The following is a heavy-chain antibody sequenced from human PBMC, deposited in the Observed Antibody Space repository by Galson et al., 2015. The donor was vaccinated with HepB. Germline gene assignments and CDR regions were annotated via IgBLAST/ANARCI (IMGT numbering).Heavy chain of an antibody. CDR2: IIPIFGTA. D-gene: IGHD3-9*01. CDR3: ARERAGNDILTGYSPYFDY. V-gene: IGHV1-69*13. CDR1: GGTFSNYA. J-gene: IGHJ4*02. Sequence: SVKVSCKASGGTFSNYAISWVRQAPGQGLEWMGGIIPIFGTANYAQKFQGRVTITADESTSTAYMELSSLRSEDTAVYYCARERAGNDILTGYSPYFDYWGQGTLVTVSS.